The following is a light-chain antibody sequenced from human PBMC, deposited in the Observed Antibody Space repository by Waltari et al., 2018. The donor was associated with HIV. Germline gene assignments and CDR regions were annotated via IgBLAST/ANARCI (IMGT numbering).Light chain of an antibody. J-gene: IGLJ2*01. V-gene: IGLV2-8*01. Sequence: QSALTQPASVSGSPGQSVTISCTGGDSDIGSTNFVSWYQQHPGKAPKLMLYEVNKRPSGVSHRFSGAKSGSVASLTVSGLQADDEADYYCSSYAGRDIRVVFGGGTKLTVL. CDR3: SSYAGRDIRVV. CDR1: DSDIGSTNF. CDR2: EVN.